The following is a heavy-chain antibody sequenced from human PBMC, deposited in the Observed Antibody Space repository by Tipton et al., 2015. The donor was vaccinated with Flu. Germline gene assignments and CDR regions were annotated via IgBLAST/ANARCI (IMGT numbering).Heavy chain of an antibody. CDR2: INPDSGDT. CDR1: GYILTDYY. D-gene: IGHD3-10*01. CDR3: ARGRCVTCYGTGSSPFEY. V-gene: IGHV1-2*02. Sequence: QLVQSGAEVKKPGASVKVSCKASGYILTDYYIHWVRQAPGQGLEWMGWINPDSGDTSYARRFRGRVTMTRDTSISTALMELSGLRSEHTAVYCCARGRCVTCYGTGSSPFEYWGQGTLVSVSS. J-gene: IGHJ4*02.